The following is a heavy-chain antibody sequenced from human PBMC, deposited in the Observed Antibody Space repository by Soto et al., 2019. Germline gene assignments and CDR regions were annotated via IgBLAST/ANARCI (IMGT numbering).Heavy chain of an antibody. J-gene: IGHJ4*02. CDR1: GFTFSSYA. CDR2: ITGSGGST. CDR3: LKLQFFDWLTPPPPHFDY. Sequence: GGSLRLSCAASGFTFSSYAMSWVRQSPGKGLTWVSVITGSGGSTYYADSVKGRFTISRDNSKNTLYLQMNSPRAEDTAVYYFLKLQFFDWLTPPPPHFDYWGQGTLVTVSS. V-gene: IGHV3-23*01. D-gene: IGHD3-9*01.